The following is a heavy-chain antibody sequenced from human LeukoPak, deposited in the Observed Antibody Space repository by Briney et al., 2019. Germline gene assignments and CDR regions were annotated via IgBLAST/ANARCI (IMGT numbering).Heavy chain of an antibody. V-gene: IGHV1-46*01. D-gene: IGHD3-22*01. CDR1: GYTFTSYY. CDR2: INPSGGST. CDR3: ARDSSGYYHFGY. J-gene: IGHJ4*02. Sequence: ASVEVSCKASGYTFTSYYMHWVRQAPGQGLEWMGIINPSGGSTSYAQKFQGRVTMTRDTSTSTVYMELSSLRSEDTAVYYCARDSSGYYHFGYWGQGTLVTVSS.